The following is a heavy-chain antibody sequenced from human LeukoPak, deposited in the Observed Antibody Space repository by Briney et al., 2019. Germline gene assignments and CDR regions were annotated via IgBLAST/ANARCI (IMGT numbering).Heavy chain of an antibody. J-gene: IGHJ4*02. CDR2: ISGYNGNT. V-gene: IGHV1-18*01. CDR1: GYSFTSYG. D-gene: IGHD2-15*01. Sequence: ASVKVSCKASGYSFTSYGISWVRQAPGQGLEWMGWISGYNGNTNHAPKLQGRVTMTTDTSTSTAYMELRSLRSDDTAVYYCVRDCSGGSCHFDYWGQGTLVTVSS. CDR3: VRDCSGGSCHFDY.